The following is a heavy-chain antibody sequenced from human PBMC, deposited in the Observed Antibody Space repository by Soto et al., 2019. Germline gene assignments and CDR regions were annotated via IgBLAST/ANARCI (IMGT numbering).Heavy chain of an antibody. J-gene: IGHJ4*02. CDR1: GFTFNNYG. CDR3: AKERRLYGDIPDY. CDR2: ISYDGSNK. D-gene: IGHD4-17*01. Sequence: QVQLVESGGGVVQPGRSLRLSCAASGFTFNNYGMHWVRQAPGKGLEWVAVISYDGSNKYYADSMKGRFTISRDNSKNTLYLQMNSLRAEDTAVYYCAKERRLYGDIPDYWGQGTLVTVSS. V-gene: IGHV3-30*18.